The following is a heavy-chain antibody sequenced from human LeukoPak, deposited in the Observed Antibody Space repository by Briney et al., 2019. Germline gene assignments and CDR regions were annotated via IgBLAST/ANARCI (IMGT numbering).Heavy chain of an antibody. CDR3: ARGIRYFHWLSIDY. CDR1: GFTFSTYA. CDR2: ISKDGDNK. D-gene: IGHD3-9*01. J-gene: IGHJ4*02. Sequence: GGSLRLSCAAFGFTFSTYAMYWVRQAPGKGLEWVALISKDGDNKYHADSVKGRFTISRDNSMNTLYLQMNSLRPEDTAVYYCARGIRYFHWLSIDYWGQGTLVTVSS. V-gene: IGHV3-30*04.